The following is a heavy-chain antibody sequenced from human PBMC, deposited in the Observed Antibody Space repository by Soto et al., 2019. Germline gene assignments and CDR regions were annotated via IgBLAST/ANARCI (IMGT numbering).Heavy chain of an antibody. D-gene: IGHD6-19*01. J-gene: IGHJ4*02. CDR1: GFTFDDYA. CDR2: ISWNSGSI. CDR3: AKDRGLVLSFYFDY. Sequence: EVQLVESGGGLVQPGRSLRLSCAASGFTFDDYAMHWVRQAPGKGLEWVSGISWNSGSIGYAESVKSRFTISRDNTKNSLYLQMNSLRAEDMALYYCAKDRGLVLSFYFDYWGEGSLVTVSS. V-gene: IGHV3-9*03.